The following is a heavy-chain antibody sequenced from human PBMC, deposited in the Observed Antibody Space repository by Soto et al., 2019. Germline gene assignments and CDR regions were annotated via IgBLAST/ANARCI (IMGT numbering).Heavy chain of an antibody. J-gene: IGHJ6*02. V-gene: IGHV1-69*13. CDR3: ARDWWSGSSDFWSGYYSGYYYGMDV. CDR2: IIPIFGTA. CDR1: GGTFSSYA. D-gene: IGHD3-3*01. Sequence: ASVKVSCKASGGTFSSYAISWVRQAPGQGLEWMGGIIPIFGTANYAQKFQGRVTITADESTSTAYMELSSLRSEDTAVYYCARDWWSGSSDFWSGYYSGYYYGMDVWGQGTTVTVSS.